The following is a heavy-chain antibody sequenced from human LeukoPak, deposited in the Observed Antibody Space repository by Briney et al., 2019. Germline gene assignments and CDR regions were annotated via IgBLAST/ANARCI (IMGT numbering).Heavy chain of an antibody. V-gene: IGHV4-34*01. J-gene: IGHJ4*02. D-gene: IGHD5-12*01. Sequence: SETLSLTCAVYGGSFSGYYWSWIRQPPGKGLEWIGEINHSGSTNYNPSLKSRVTISVDTSKNQFSLKLSSVTAADTAVYYCARGYSRGYSGYVRFGYWGQGTLVTVSS. CDR3: ARGYSRGYSGYVRFGY. CDR1: GGSFSGYY. CDR2: INHSGST.